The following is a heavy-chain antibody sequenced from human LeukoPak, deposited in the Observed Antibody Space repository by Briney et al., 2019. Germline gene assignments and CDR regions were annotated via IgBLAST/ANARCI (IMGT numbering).Heavy chain of an antibody. V-gene: IGHV3-48*03. CDR2: ISSSGSTI. D-gene: IGHD6-19*01. CDR1: GFTFSSYA. CDR3: AMSSGWYVGYFQH. J-gene: IGHJ1*01. Sequence: GGSLRLSCAASGFTFSSYAMNWVRQAPGKGLEWVSYISSSGSTIYYADSVKGRFTISRDNAKNSLYLQMNSLRAEDTAVYYCAMSSGWYVGYFQHWGQGTLVTVSS.